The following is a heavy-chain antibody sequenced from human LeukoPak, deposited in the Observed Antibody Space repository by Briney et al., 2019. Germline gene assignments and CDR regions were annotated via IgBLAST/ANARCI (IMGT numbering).Heavy chain of an antibody. CDR3: GRQRSALFDY. J-gene: IGHJ4*02. Sequence: SETLSLTCTVSGGSISSYYWSWIRQPPGKGLEWIGYIYYSGSTSYNPSLKSRVTISVDTSRNQFSLKLSSVTAADTAVYYCGRQRSALFDYWGQGTLVTVSS. CDR1: GGSISSYY. CDR2: IYYSGST. D-gene: IGHD2-15*01. V-gene: IGHV4-59*08.